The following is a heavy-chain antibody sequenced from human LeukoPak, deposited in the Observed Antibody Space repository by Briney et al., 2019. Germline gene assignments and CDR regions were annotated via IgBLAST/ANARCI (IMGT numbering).Heavy chain of an antibody. Sequence: GGSLRLSCAASGFTFSGQWMNWVRQAPGKGLEWVSYISSSSTTIYYADSVRGRFTISRDNAKNSLYLQMNSLRAEDTAVYYCARVGLLRSNDYWGQGILVTVSS. CDR3: ARVGLLRSNDY. J-gene: IGHJ4*02. D-gene: IGHD4-17*01. CDR2: ISSSSTTI. CDR1: GFTFSGQW. V-gene: IGHV3-48*01.